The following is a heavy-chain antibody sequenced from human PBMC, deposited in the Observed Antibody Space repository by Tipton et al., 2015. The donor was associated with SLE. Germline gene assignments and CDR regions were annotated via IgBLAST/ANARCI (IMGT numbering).Heavy chain of an antibody. V-gene: IGHV4-4*07. Sequence: TLSLTCTVSGGSISGYYWSWIRQPAGKGLEWIGRIYSSGSTIYNPSLKSRLTLSLDTSKNQFSLKLSSVTAADTAVYYCATIALAAAGSGWFDPWGQGTLVTVSS. J-gene: IGHJ5*02. CDR3: ATIALAAAGSGWFDP. D-gene: IGHD6-13*01. CDR1: GGSISGYY. CDR2: IYSSGST.